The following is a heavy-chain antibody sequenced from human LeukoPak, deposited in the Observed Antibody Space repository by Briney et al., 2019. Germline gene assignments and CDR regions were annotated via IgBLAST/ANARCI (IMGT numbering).Heavy chain of an antibody. D-gene: IGHD1-7*01. V-gene: IGHV3-23*01. CDR3: AKRFGGNYGHFDH. J-gene: IGHJ4*02. CDR1: GFTSSSYS. Sequence: GGSLRLSCATSGFTSSSYSMGWVRQAPGKGLEWVSAITDSGAYTDYAQSVKGRFTISRDKSENTVYLQLNSLRVEDTAVYYCAKRFGGNYGHFDHWGQGTLVTVSS. CDR2: ITDSGAYT.